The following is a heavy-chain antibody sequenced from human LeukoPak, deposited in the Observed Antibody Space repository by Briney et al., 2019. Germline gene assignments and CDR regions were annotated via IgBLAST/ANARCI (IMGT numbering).Heavy chain of an antibody. CDR1: GFTFDDYA. CDR3: AKDSSDSSGYSPDYFDY. Sequence: PGGSLRLSCAASGFTFDDYAMHWVRQAPGKGLEWVSGISWNSGSIGYADSVKGRFTISRDNAKNSLYLQMNSLRAGDTALYYCAKDSSDSSGYSPDYFDYWGQGTLVTVSS. V-gene: IGHV3-9*01. J-gene: IGHJ4*02. D-gene: IGHD3-22*01. CDR2: ISWNSGSI.